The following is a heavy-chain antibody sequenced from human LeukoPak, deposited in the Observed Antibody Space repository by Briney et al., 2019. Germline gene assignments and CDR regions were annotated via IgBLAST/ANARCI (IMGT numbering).Heavy chain of an antibody. J-gene: IGHJ6*02. V-gene: IGHV4-4*02. CDR1: GGSISSSNW. Sequence: PSETLSLTCAVSGGSISSSNWWSWVRPPPGKGLEWIGEINHSGSTNYNPSLKRRVTISVDTSKNQFSLKLSSVTAADTAVYYCARGSLRKYCSGGSCYYYYYGMDVWGQGTTVTVSS. CDR2: INHSGST. CDR3: ARGSLRKYCSGGSCYYYYYGMDV. D-gene: IGHD2-15*01.